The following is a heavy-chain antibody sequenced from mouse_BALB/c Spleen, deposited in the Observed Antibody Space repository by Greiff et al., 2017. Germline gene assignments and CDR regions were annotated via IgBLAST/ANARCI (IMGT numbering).Heavy chain of an antibody. V-gene: IGHV5-17*02. D-gene: IGHD1-2*01. CDR2: ISSGSSTI. Sequence: EVKLVESGGGLVQPGGSRKLSCAASGFTFSSFGMHWVRQAPEKGLEWVAYISSGSSTIYYADTVKGRFTISRDNPKNTLFLQMTSLRSEDTAMYYCARSLRLQAWFAYWGQGTLVTVSA. CDR1: GFTFSSFG. CDR3: ARSLRLQAWFAY. J-gene: IGHJ3*01.